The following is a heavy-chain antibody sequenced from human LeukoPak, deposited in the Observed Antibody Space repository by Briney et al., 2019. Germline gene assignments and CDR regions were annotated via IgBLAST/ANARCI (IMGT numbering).Heavy chain of an antibody. J-gene: IGHJ4*02. V-gene: IGHV3-74*01. CDR2: IDSDGSGT. Sequence: GGSLRLSCAASGFTFSNAWMTWVRQAPGKGLEWVSRIDSDGSGTIYADSVRGRFTISRDNAKNTLFLQMNSLRVEDTAAYYCARGGVYHGFDSWGQGTLVTVSS. D-gene: IGHD5/OR15-5a*01. CDR3: ARGGVYHGFDS. CDR1: GFTFSNAW.